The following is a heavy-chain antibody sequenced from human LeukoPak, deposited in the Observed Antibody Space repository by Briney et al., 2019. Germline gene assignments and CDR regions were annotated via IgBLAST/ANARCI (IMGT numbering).Heavy chain of an antibody. CDR2: MRSSDDGR. CDR1: GLSFSSYA. D-gene: IGHD2-15*01. V-gene: IGHV3-23*01. CDR3: AKAPVTSCRGAFCYPFDY. J-gene: IGHJ4*02. Sequence: GGSLRLSCATSGLSFSSYAMSWVRQAPGKGLEWVTAMRSSDDGRYYAASVRGRFTISRDTSRSTLYLQMNSLRAEDAAVYYCAKAPVTSCRGAFCYPFDYWGQGTLVTVSS.